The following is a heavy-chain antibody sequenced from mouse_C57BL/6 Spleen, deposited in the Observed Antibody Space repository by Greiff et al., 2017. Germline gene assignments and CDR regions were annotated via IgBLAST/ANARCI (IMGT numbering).Heavy chain of an antibody. V-gene: IGHV5-17*01. J-gene: IGHJ3*01. CDR1: GFTFSDYG. D-gene: IGHD1-1*01. Sequence: EVKLVESGGGLVKPGGSLKLSCAASGFTFSDYGMHWVRQAPEKGLEWVAYISSGSSTIYYADTVKGRFTISRDNAKNTLFLQMTSLRSEDTAMYYCARPLLLGWFAYWGQGTLVTVSA. CDR3: ARPLLLGWFAY. CDR2: ISSGSSTI.